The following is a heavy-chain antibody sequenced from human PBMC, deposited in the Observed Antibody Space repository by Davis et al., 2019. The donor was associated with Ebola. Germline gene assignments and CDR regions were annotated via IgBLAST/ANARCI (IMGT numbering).Heavy chain of an antibody. J-gene: IGHJ5*02. V-gene: IGHV1-69*04. CDR1: GGTFSSYA. CDR3: ARDSSGWYGGGWFDP. Sequence: SVKVSCKASGGTFSSYAISWVRQAPGQGLEWMGRIIPILGIANYAQKFQGRVTITADESTSTAYMELSSLRSEDTAVYYCARDSSGWYGGGWFDPWGQGTLVTVSS. CDR2: IIPILGIA. D-gene: IGHD6-19*01.